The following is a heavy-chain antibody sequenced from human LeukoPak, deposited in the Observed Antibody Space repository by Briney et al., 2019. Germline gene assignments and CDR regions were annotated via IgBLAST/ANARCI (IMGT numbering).Heavy chain of an antibody. V-gene: IGHV3-48*02. CDR3: ARGALDFDY. J-gene: IGHJ4*02. CDR2: ISSSSSTI. Sequence: GSLRLSCAASGFTFSSYSMNWVRQAPRKGLEWVSYISSSSSTIYYADSVKGRFTISRDNAKNSLYLHMNSLKDEDTAVYYCARGALDFDYWGQGTLVTVSS. CDR1: GFTFSSYS.